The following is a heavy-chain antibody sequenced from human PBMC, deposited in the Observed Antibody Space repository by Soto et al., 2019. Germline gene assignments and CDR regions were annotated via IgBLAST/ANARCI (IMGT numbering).Heavy chain of an antibody. D-gene: IGHD1-26*01. J-gene: IGHJ6*02. CDR2: IIPFLDIT. V-gene: IGHV1-69*08. CDR1: GGTFSSYS. CDR3: ARENVGRSSFDYYYGMDA. Sequence: QVQLVQSGAEVKKPGSSVKVSCEASGGTFSSYSINWVRQAPGQGLEWMGRIIPFLDITTYAQKFQDRVTITADKSTRTGYLELSSLRSEDTSVYYCARENVGRSSFDYYYGMDAWGQGTTVIVSS.